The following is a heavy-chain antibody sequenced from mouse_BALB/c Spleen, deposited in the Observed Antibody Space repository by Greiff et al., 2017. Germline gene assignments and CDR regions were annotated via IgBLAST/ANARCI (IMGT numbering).Heavy chain of an antibody. CDR1: GFTFSSFG. J-gene: IGHJ4*01. CDR3: ARSSGTPVYYAMDY. Sequence: EVHLVESGGGLVQPGGSRKLSCAASGFTFSSFGMHWVRQAPEKGLEWVAYISSGSSTIYYADTVKGRFTISRDNPKNTLFLQMTSLRSEDTAMYYCARSSGTPVYYAMDYWGQGTSVTVSS. V-gene: IGHV5-17*02. D-gene: IGHD4-1*01. CDR2: ISSGSSTI.